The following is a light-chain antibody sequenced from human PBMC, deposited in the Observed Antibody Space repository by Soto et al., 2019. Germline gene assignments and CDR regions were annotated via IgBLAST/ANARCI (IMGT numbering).Light chain of an antibody. CDR3: QQYNNWPGT. CDR2: GAS. J-gene: IGKJ1*01. V-gene: IGKV3-15*01. Sequence: ELMITPSPATQSVSPGGRAKPSWRASQSVSSNLAWYQQKPGQAPRLLIYGASTRATGIPARFSGSGSGTEFTLTISSLQSEDFAVYYCQQYNNWPGTFGQGTRWIS. CDR1: QSVSSN.